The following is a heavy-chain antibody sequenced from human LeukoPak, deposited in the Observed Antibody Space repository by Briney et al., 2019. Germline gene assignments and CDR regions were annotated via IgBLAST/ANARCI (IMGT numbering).Heavy chain of an antibody. CDR3: ARGRFNYDSSGYSSFYY. D-gene: IGHD3-22*01. J-gene: IGHJ4*02. Sequence: GGSLRLSCGASGFTFSSHWMSWVRQAPGKGLEWVANIKEDGSEKYYVDSVKGRFTISRDNARNSLYLQMNSLRAEDTAVYYCARGRFNYDSSGYSSFYYWGQGTLVTVSS. CDR1: GFTFSSHW. V-gene: IGHV3-7*01. CDR2: IKEDGSEK.